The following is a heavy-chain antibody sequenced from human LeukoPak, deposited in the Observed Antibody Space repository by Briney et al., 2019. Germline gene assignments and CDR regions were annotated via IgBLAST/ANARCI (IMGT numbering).Heavy chain of an antibody. CDR2: IYYSGST. CDR3: ARRRLLWFGELSPNWFDP. V-gene: IGHV4-59*08. CDR1: GVSISSYY. J-gene: IGHJ5*02. Sequence: SETLSLTCTVSGVSISSYYWSWIRQPPGKGREWIGYIYYSGSTNYNPSLKSRVTISVDTSKNQFSLKLSSVTAADTAVYYCARRRLLWFGELSPNWFDPWGQGTLVTVSS. D-gene: IGHD3-10*01.